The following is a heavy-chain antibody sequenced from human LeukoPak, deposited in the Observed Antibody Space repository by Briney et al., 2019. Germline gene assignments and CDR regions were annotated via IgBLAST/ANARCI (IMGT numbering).Heavy chain of an antibody. CDR1: GDSIRNYY. CDR2: LFSRGST. J-gene: IGHJ2*01. D-gene: IGHD3-22*01. V-gene: IGHV4-59*01. Sequence: PSETLSLTCTVSGDSIRNYYWSWIRQPPGKGLEWIGYLFSRGSTRDNPSLNSRVTMSVDGTKIQFSLKMTSVTAADTAVYCCARARVRSYSYDSWGLYTSDWHFDLWGRGTLVTVSS. CDR3: ARARVRSYSYDSWGLYTSDWHFDL.